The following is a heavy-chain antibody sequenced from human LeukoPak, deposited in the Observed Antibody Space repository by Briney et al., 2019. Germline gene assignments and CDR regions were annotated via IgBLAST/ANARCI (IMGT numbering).Heavy chain of an antibody. Sequence: GGSLRLSCAASGFTFSSYGMPWARQAPGKGLEWVAVISYDGSNKYYADSVKGRFTISRDNSKNTLYLQMNSLRAEDTAVYYCARGVAGLFDYWGQGTLVTVSS. V-gene: IGHV3-30*03. D-gene: IGHD6-19*01. CDR2: ISYDGSNK. J-gene: IGHJ4*02. CDR1: GFTFSSYG. CDR3: ARGVAGLFDY.